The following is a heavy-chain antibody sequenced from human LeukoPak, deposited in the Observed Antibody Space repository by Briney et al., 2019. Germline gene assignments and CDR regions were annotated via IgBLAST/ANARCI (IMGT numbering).Heavy chain of an antibody. Sequence: SETLSLTCTVSGGSISSYYWSWIRQPPGKGLEWIGYIYYSGSTNYNPSLKSRVTISVDTSKNQFSLKLSSVTAADTAVYYCARVVYSGYDFRGAMVVWGKGTTVTVSS. CDR3: ARVVYSGYDFRGAMVV. V-gene: IGHV4-59*01. D-gene: IGHD5-12*01. J-gene: IGHJ6*03. CDR2: IYYSGST. CDR1: GGSISSYY.